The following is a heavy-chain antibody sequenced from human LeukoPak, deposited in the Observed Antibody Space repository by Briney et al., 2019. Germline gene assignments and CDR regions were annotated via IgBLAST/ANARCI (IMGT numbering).Heavy chain of an antibody. Sequence: PGRSLRLSCAASGFTVSSNYMSWVRQAPGKGLEWVSVIYSGGSTYYADSVKGRFTISRDNSKNTLYLQMNSLRAEDTAVYYCARVDYYGSGSYPATFDPWGQGTLVTVSS. J-gene: IGHJ5*02. CDR2: IYSGGST. V-gene: IGHV3-53*01. CDR1: GFTVSSNY. CDR3: ARVDYYGSGSYPATFDP. D-gene: IGHD3-10*01.